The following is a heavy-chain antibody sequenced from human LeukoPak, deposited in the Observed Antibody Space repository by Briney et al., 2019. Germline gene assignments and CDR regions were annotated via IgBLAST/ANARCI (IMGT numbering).Heavy chain of an antibody. J-gene: IGHJ5*02. D-gene: IGHD2-2*01. V-gene: IGHV3-23*01. CDR3: ARDRGQLLSNWFDP. CDR2: ISGSGGST. Sequence: GGSLRLSCAASGFTFSSYAMSWVRQAPGKGLEWVSAISGSGGSTYYADSVKGRFTISRDNSKNTLYLQMNSLRAEDTAVYYCARDRGQLLSNWFDPWGQGTLVTVSS. CDR1: GFTFSSYA.